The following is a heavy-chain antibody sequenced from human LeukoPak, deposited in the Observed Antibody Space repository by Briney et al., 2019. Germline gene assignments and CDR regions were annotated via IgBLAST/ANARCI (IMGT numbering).Heavy chain of an antibody. CDR3: VRQFAS. Sequence: GGSLRLSCAASGFTFSSYWMNWVRQLPGKRLEWVAYVSGSGSTVYYADSVKGRFTISRDNGKSSLYLQMNSLRVEDTALYYCVRQFASWGQGTLVTVSS. CDR2: VSGSGSTV. V-gene: IGHV3-48*01. CDR1: GFTFSSYW. J-gene: IGHJ4*02.